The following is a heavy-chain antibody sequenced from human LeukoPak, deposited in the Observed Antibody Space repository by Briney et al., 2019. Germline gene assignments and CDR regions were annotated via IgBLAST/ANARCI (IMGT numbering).Heavy chain of an antibody. Sequence: GASVKVSCKASGGTFSSYAMSWVRQAPGQGLEWMGGIIPIFGTANYAQKFQGRVTITADESTSTAYMELSSLRSEDTAVYYCAVGANGIFDYWGQGTLVTVSS. V-gene: IGHV1-69*13. CDR1: GGTFSSYA. CDR3: AVGANGIFDY. J-gene: IGHJ4*02. D-gene: IGHD1-26*01. CDR2: IIPIFGTA.